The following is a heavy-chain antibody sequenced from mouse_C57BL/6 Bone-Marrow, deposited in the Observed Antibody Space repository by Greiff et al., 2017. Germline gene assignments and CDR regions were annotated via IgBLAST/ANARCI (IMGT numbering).Heavy chain of an antibody. V-gene: IGHV5-6*02. CDR2: ISSGGSYT. Sequence: EVMLVESGGDLVKPGGSLKLSCAASGFTFSSYGMSWVRQTPDKRLEWVATISSGGSYTYYPDSVKGRFTISRDNAKNTLYLQMSSLKSEDTAMYYGARRFITTVVARSYAMDYWGQGTSVTVSS. D-gene: IGHD1-1*01. J-gene: IGHJ4*01. CDR1: GFTFSSYG. CDR3: ARRFITTVVARSYAMDY.